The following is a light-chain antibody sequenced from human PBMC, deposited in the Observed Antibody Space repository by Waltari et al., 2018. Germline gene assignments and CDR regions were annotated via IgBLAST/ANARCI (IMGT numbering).Light chain of an antibody. CDR1: QSVSSD. CDR2: GAS. V-gene: IGKV3-15*01. J-gene: IGKJ2*01. Sequence: EIVMTQSPATLSASPGERATPPCRASQSVSSDLAWYQQKPGQAPRLLIYGASTRATGIPARFSGSGSATEFTLTISSLQSEDFAIYYCQQYNEWPPYTFGQGTKLEIK. CDR3: QQYNEWPPYT.